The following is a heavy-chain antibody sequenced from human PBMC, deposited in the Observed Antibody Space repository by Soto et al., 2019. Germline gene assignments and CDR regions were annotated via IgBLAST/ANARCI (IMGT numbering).Heavy chain of an antibody. D-gene: IGHD2-8*01. J-gene: IGHJ4*02. CDR1: GGSISSYY. CDR2: IYYSGST. CDR3: ARRSPYLAIDY. V-gene: IGHV4-59*01. Sequence: QVQLQESGPRLVKPSETLSLTCTVSGGSISSYYWTWVRQPPGKGLEWIGYIYYSGSTTYNPSLKSRVTISVDTSKNQFSLKVTSVTAADTAVYYCARRSPYLAIDYWGQGTLVTVSS.